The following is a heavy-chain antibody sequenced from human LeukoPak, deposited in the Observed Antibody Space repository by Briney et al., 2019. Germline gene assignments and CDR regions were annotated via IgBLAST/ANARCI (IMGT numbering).Heavy chain of an antibody. Sequence: PGGSLRLSCAASGFTFSSYWMSWVRQASGKGLEWVANIKQDGSEKYYVDSVKGRFTISRDNAKNSLYLQMNSLRAEDTAVYYCARGDTYYYDSSGYYPKMEFDYWGQGTLVTVSS. CDR2: IKQDGSEK. D-gene: IGHD3-22*01. CDR3: ARGDTYYYDSSGYYPKMEFDY. J-gene: IGHJ4*02. CDR1: GFTFSSYW. V-gene: IGHV3-7*01.